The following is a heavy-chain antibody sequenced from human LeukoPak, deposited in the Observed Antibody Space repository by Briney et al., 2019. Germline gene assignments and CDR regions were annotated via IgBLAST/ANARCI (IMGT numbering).Heavy chain of an antibody. CDR2: INHSGST. CDR1: GGSFSGYY. CDR3: ARDFSVTSAPGWFDP. D-gene: IGHD4-17*01. Sequence: SETLSLTCAVYGGSFSGYYWSWIRQPPGKGLEWIGEINHSGSTNYNPSLKSRVTISVDTSKNQFSLKLSSVTAADTAVYYCARDFSVTSAPGWFDPWGQGTLVTVSS. J-gene: IGHJ5*02. V-gene: IGHV4-34*01.